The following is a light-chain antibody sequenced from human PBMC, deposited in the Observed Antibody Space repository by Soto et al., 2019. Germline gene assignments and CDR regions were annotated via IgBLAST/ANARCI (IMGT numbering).Light chain of an antibody. V-gene: IGKV1-5*03. Sequence: DIQMTQSPSTLSASVGDRLTITCRASQSISTSLAWHQQKPGKAPNLLIYKASSLESGVPSRFSGSGSGTEFTLTISSLQPDDFATYYCQQYESYPVTFGQGTRLEIK. J-gene: IGKJ5*01. CDR1: QSISTS. CDR2: KAS. CDR3: QQYESYPVT.